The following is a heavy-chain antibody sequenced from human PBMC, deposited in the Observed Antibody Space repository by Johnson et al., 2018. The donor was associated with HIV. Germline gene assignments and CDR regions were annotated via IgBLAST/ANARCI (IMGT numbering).Heavy chain of an antibody. Sequence: VLLVESGGGLVKPGGSLRLSCAASGFTFSNAWMSWVRQAPGKGLEWVGRIKSKTDGGTTDYAAPVKGRFTISRDDSKNTLYLQMNSLKTEDTAVYYCTTDLGHYYDSSGYYYGAFDIWGQGTMVTVSS. CDR3: TTDLGHYYDSSGYYYGAFDI. J-gene: IGHJ3*02. CDR1: GFTFSNAW. V-gene: IGHV3-15*01. CDR2: IKSKTDGGTT. D-gene: IGHD3-22*01.